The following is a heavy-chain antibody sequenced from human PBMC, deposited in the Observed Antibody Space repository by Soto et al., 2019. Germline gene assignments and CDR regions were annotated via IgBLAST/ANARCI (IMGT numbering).Heavy chain of an antibody. J-gene: IGHJ4*02. CDR1: GFTFSSYG. Sequence: QVQLVESGGGVVQPGRSLRLSCAASGFTFSSYGMHWVRQAPGKGLEWVAVIWYDGSNKYYADSVKGRFTISRDNSKNTLYLQMNSPRAEDTAVYYCARDYYDSSGYSTEDYWGQGTLVTVSS. V-gene: IGHV3-33*01. CDR3: ARDYYDSSGYSTEDY. CDR2: IWYDGSNK. D-gene: IGHD3-22*01.